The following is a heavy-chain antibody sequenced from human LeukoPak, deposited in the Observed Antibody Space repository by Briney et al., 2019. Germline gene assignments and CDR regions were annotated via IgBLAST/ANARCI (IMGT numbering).Heavy chain of an antibody. V-gene: IGHV3-30*03. Sequence: PGGSLRLSCAASGFTFSSYGMHWVRQAPGKGLEWVAVISYDGSNKYYADSVKGRFTISRDNSKNTLYLQMNSLRAEDTAVYYCARVVSGVVIIPVWLDVWGQGTTVTVSS. CDR2: ISYDGSNK. CDR1: GFTFSSYG. D-gene: IGHD3-3*01. J-gene: IGHJ6*02. CDR3: ARVVSGVVIIPVWLDV.